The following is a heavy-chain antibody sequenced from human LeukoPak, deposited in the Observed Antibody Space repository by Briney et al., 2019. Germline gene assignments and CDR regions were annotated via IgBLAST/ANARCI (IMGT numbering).Heavy chain of an antibody. V-gene: IGHV3-48*03. CDR1: GFTFSSYE. D-gene: IGHD1-14*01. J-gene: IGHJ4*02. CDR2: ISRSGSVI. CDR3: AKDRPHPSAEPTNFDY. Sequence: GGSLRLSCAASGFTFSSYEMNWVRQAPGKGLEWVSYISRSGSVIYYADSVKGRFTISRDNSKNTLYLQMNSLRAEDTAVYYCAKDRPHPSAEPTNFDYWGQGTLVTVSS.